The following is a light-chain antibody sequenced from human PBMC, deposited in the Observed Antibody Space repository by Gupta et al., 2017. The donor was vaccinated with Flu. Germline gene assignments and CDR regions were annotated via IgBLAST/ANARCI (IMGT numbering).Light chain of an antibody. J-gene: IGLJ3*02. CDR2: GDN. CDR3: VSRPNSDRNLWV. CDR1: RLRRYY. V-gene: IGLV3-19*01. Sequence: SELTQDPAVSVALEQTVRITCQGDRLRRYYARWYQQQSGPAPVLVLFGDNSRPSGTSDPISGSTSGTTAASTLTGAQAEDEADYYYVSRPNSDRNLWVFGGGTKLTVL.